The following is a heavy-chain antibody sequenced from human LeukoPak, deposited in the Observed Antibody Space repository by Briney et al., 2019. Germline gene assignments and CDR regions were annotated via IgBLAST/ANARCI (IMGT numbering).Heavy chain of an antibody. CDR3: AGDSITWGSYRWYYFDY. CDR1: GGTFSSYA. Sequence: EASVKVSCKASGGTFSSYAISWVRQAPGQGLEWMGRIIPIFGTANYAQKFQGRVTITTDESTSTAYMELSSLRSEDTAVYYCAGDSITWGSYRWYYFDYWGQGTLVTVSS. J-gene: IGHJ4*02. CDR2: IIPIFGTA. V-gene: IGHV1-69*05. D-gene: IGHD3-16*02.